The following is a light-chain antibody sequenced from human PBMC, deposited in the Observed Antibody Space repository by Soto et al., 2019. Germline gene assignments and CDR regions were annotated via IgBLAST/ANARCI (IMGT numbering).Light chain of an antibody. Sequence: EIVLTQSPATLSLSPGERATLSCRASQSVSSYLAWYQQKPGQAPRLLIYAASTRATGIPARFSGSGSGTEFTLTISSLQSEDFAVYYCQQYHNWRTFGQGTKVDIK. V-gene: IGKV3-15*01. J-gene: IGKJ1*01. CDR1: QSVSSY. CDR2: AAS. CDR3: QQYHNWRT.